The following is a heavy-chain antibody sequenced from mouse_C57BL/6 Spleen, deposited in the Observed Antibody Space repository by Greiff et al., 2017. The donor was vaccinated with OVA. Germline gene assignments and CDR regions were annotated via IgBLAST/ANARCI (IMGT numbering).Heavy chain of an antibody. D-gene: IGHD1-1*01. CDR2: IYPGSGST. CDR3: ARGGYDGSSPFAD. J-gene: IGHJ3*01. V-gene: IGHV1-55*01. Sequence: QVQLKQPGAELVKPGASVKMSCKASGYTFTSYWITWVKQRPGQGLEWIGDIYPGSGSTNYNEKFKSKATLTVDTSSSTAYMQLSSLTSEDSAVYYCARGGYDGSSPFADWGQGTLVTVSA. CDR1: GYTFTSYW.